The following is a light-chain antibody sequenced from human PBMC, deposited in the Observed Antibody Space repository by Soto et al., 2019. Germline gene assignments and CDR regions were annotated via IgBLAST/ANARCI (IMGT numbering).Light chain of an antibody. CDR3: QQCNNWPLA. V-gene: IGKV3D-15*01. Sequence: EIVMSQYPATLSVSPGERATLSCRASQSVSSNLAWYQQKPGQAPRLLIYGASTRATGIPARFSGSGFGTEFTLTISSLQSEDFAVYYCQQCNNWPLAFGQGTKVEIK. CDR2: GAS. CDR1: QSVSSN. J-gene: IGKJ1*01.